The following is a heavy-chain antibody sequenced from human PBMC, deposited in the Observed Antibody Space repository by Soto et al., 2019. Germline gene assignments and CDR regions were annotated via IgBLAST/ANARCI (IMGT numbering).Heavy chain of an antibody. D-gene: IGHD3-22*01. CDR1: GGSFSGYY. Sequence: QVQLQQWGAGLLKPSETLSLTCAVYGGSFSGYYWSWIRQPPGKGLEWIGEINHSGSTNYNPSLKSRVTISVDTSKNQFSLKLSSVTAADTAVYYCARDSSGYLRDYFDYWGPGTLVTVSS. V-gene: IGHV4-34*01. CDR3: ARDSSGYLRDYFDY. J-gene: IGHJ4*02. CDR2: INHSGST.